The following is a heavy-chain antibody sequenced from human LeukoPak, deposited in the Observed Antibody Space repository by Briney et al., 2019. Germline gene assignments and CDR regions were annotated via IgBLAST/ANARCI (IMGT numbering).Heavy chain of an antibody. D-gene: IGHD1-1*01. V-gene: IGHV3-7*01. CDR1: GFNFGGFS. J-gene: IGHJ4*02. Sequence: GGSLRLSCAASGFNFGGFSMNWVRQAPGKGLEWVANIKNDGSKKYYVDSVKGRFTISRDNAKNSLYLQMNSLRVEDTAVYYCASLNNDDYWGQGTLVTVPS. CDR2: IKNDGSKK. CDR3: ASLNNDDY.